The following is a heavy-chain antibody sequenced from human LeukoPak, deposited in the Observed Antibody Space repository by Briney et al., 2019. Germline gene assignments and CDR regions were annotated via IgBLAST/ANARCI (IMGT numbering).Heavy chain of an antibody. CDR1: GFTCRSYS. CDR3: ARDRGSLARDAFDI. CDR2: ISSSSSYI. D-gene: IGHD5-24*01. J-gene: IGHJ3*02. Sequence: TGGSLRLSCAASGFTCRSYSMNWVRQAPGKGLEWVLSISSSSSYIYYADSVKGRFTISRDNAKSSLYLQMNSLRAEDTAVYYCARDRGSLARDAFDIWGQGTMVTVSS. V-gene: IGHV3-21*01.